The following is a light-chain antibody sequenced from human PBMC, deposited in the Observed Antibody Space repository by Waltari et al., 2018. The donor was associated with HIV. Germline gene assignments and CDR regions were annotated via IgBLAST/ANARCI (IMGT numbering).Light chain of an antibody. Sequence: QSALTQPASVSGSPGQSITISCIGITNDVGNYNLFSWYQQHPGKAPKLIIYEIPKRPSGVSNRFSGSKSGNTASLTISGLQADDEADYYCCSYANAGRTFGGGTKLTVL. CDR1: TNDVGNYNL. J-gene: IGLJ2*01. CDR2: EIP. CDR3: CSYANAGRT. V-gene: IGLV2-23*02.